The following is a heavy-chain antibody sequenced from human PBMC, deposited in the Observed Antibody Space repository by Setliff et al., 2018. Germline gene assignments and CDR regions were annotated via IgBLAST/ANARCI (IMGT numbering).Heavy chain of an antibody. J-gene: IGHJ6*03. V-gene: IGHV1-69*05. CDR2: TIPNFGTT. CDR1: GYSFSTYA. Sequence: SVKVSCKASGYSFSTYAMSWIRQAPGQGLEWLGGTIPNFGTTNYAQEFQGRVTIITDESTSTAYMELSSLRSEDTAVYYCARSPPNRGVGQGHYMDVWGIGTTVTVSS. D-gene: IGHD1-26*01. CDR3: ARSPPNRGVGQGHYMDV.